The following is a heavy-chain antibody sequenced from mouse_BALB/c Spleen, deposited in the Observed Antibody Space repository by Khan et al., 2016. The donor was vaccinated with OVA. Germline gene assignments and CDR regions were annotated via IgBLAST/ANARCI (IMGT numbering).Heavy chain of an antibody. CDR1: GFTFSTYA. V-gene: IGHV5-9-3*01. CDR2: ISSDGDYT. CDR3: ARSPYGNFAY. J-gene: IGHJ3*01. D-gene: IGHD2-1*01. Sequence: EVQLQESGGGLVKPGGSLKLSCAVSGFTFSTYAMSWVRQTPEKRLEWVATISSDGDYTYYPDNVTGRFTISRDNAKNTLYLQMSSLRSDDTAMYYCARSPYGNFAYWGQGTLVTVSA.